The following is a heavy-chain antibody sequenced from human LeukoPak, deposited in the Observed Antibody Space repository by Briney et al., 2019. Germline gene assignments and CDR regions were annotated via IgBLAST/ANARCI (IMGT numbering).Heavy chain of an antibody. Sequence: KPSETLSLTCTVSGGSISSSSYYWGWIRQPPGKGLEWIGSIYYSGSTYYNPSLKSRVTISVDTSKNQFSLKLSSVTAADTAVYYCAREDYGDYSYYYYYCMDIWGQGTTVTVSS. CDR2: IYYSGST. CDR1: GGSISSSSYY. J-gene: IGHJ6*02. V-gene: IGHV4-39*02. D-gene: IGHD4-17*01. CDR3: AREDYGDYSYYYYYCMDI.